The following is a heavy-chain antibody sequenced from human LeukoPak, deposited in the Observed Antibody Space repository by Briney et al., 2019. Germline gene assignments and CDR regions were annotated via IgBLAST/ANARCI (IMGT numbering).Heavy chain of an antibody. CDR1: GGSVSGYY. CDR3: ARVHRYCSGGACYVLDN. J-gene: IGHJ4*02. V-gene: IGHV4-59*02. CDR2: VYYSGST. D-gene: IGHD2-15*01. Sequence: PSETLSLTCVVSGGSVSGYYWDWIRQPPGRGLEWIGYVYYSGSTNYNPSFKSRITISVDTSRNQFSLQLSSVTAADTAVYYCARVHRYCSGGACYVLDNWGQGTLVAASS.